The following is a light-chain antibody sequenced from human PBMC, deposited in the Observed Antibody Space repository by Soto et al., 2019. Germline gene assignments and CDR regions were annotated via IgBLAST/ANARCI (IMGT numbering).Light chain of an antibody. CDR3: AAWDDSLNAVV. CDR1: RSNIGSYS. Sequence: QSALTQPPSASGTPGQRVTISCSGSRSNIGSYSVNWYQQLPGTAPKLLIFGNNQRPSGVPDRLSGSKSGTSASLAISGLQSEDEADYYCAAWDDSLNAVVFGGGTQLTVL. CDR2: GNN. J-gene: IGLJ2*01. V-gene: IGLV1-44*01.